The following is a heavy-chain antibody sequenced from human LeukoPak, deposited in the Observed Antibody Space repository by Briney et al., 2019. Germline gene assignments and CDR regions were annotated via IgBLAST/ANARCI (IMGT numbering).Heavy chain of an antibody. Sequence: TSETLSLTCTVSGGSISSGDYSWSWIRQPPGKGLEWIGYIYHSGSTYYNLSLKSRVTISVDRSKNQFSLKLSSVTAADTAVYYCARGPSYDILTANFGNYFDYWGQGILVTVSS. D-gene: IGHD3-9*01. CDR1: GGSISSGDYS. J-gene: IGHJ4*02. V-gene: IGHV4-30-2*01. CDR3: ARGPSYDILTANFGNYFDY. CDR2: IYHSGST.